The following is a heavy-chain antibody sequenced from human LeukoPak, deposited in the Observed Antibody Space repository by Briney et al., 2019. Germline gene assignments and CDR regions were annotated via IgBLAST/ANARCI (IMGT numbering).Heavy chain of an antibody. D-gene: IGHD3-9*01. J-gene: IGHJ6*02. CDR1: GFTFSSYA. Sequence: PGGSLRLSCAASGFTFSSYAMHWVCQAPGKGLEWVAVISYDGSNKYYADSVKGRFTISRDNSKNTLYLQMNSLRAEDTAVYYCAREEELVLTGYYDYYYYGMDVWGQGTTVTVSS. V-gene: IGHV3-30*04. CDR2: ISYDGSNK. CDR3: AREEELVLTGYYDYYYYGMDV.